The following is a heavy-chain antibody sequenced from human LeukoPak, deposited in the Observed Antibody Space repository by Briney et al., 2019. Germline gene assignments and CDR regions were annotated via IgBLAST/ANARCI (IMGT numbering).Heavy chain of an antibody. CDR2: ISYDGSNK. D-gene: IGHD2-2*01. CDR3: AKDLSAARQFHYYYGLDV. Sequence: PGGSLRLSCAASGCTFSSYGMHWVRQAPGKGLEWLAVISYDGSNKYYADSVKGRFTIFRDNSKNTLYLQMNSLRAEDTAMYYCAKDLSAARQFHYYYGLDVWGQGTTVTVSS. V-gene: IGHV3-30*18. J-gene: IGHJ6*02. CDR1: GCTFSSYG.